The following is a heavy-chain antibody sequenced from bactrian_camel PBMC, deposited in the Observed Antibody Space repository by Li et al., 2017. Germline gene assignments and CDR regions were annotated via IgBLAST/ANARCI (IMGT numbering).Heavy chain of an antibody. D-gene: IGHD6*01. CDR3: ATDPPNHGTLHAEYTY. Sequence: VQLVESGGALVQPGGSLRLACEGSGFTFTNYYISWVRQTPGKGLEWVPTTHYGGAYTYYADSVKGRFTISRDNAKNTVFLEMNSLKSEDTALYYCATDPPNHGTLHAEYTYWGQGTQVTVSS. V-gene: IGHV3S40*01. J-gene: IGHJ4*01. CDR1: GFTFTNYY. CDR2: THYGGAYT.